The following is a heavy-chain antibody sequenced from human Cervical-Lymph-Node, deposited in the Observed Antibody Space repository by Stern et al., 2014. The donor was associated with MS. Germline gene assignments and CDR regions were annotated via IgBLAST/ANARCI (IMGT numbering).Heavy chain of an antibody. CDR2: ISAYNGNT. V-gene: IGHV1-18*04. Sequence: QVQLVQSGAEVKKPGASVKVSCKASGYTFTSYGISWVRQAPGQGLEWLGWISAYNGNTNYAQKLQGRVTMTTDTSTSTAYMELRSMRSDDTAVYYCARDPGEWELRGYFDYWGQGTLVTVSS. CDR3: ARDPGEWELRGYFDY. D-gene: IGHD1-26*01. J-gene: IGHJ4*02. CDR1: GYTFTSYG.